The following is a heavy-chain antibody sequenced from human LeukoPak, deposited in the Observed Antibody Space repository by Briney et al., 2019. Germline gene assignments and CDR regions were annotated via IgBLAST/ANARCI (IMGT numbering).Heavy chain of an antibody. V-gene: IGHV4-34*01. CDR3: ASLWPYQLSAFDI. D-gene: IGHD2-2*01. CDR2: INHSGST. CDR1: GGSFSGYY. J-gene: IGHJ3*02. Sequence: SETLSLTCAVYGGSFSGYYWSWIRQPPGKGLEWIGEINHSGSTNYNPSLKSRVTISVDTSKNQFSLKLSSVTAADTTVYYCASLWPYQLSAFDIWGQGTMVTVSS.